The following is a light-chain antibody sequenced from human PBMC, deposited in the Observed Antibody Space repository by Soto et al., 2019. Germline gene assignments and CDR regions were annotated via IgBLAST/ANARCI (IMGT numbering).Light chain of an antibody. J-gene: IGKJ5*01. V-gene: IGKV3-20*01. Sequence: IMLTQSPGTLSVSPGERASLSCRASQSLSSNVAWYQQKPGQAPRLLIFGASSRATGIPARFSGSGSGTDFTLIINRLQPEDFALYFCQHYGRGSPIAFGLGTRLEIK. CDR2: GAS. CDR3: QHYGRGSPIA. CDR1: QSLSSN.